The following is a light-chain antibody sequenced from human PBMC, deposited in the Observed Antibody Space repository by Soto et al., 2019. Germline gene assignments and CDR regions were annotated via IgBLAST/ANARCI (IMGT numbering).Light chain of an antibody. CDR2: DVS. CDR3: SSYRSSSPRYV. Sequence: QSALTQPASVSGSPGQSITISCTGTSSDVGGYNYVSWYQQYPGEAPKLMIYDVSNRPSGVSNRFSGSKSGNTASLTISGLQAEDEADYYCSSYRSSSPRYVFGAGTKVTVL. CDR1: SSDVGGYNY. J-gene: IGLJ1*01. V-gene: IGLV2-14*01.